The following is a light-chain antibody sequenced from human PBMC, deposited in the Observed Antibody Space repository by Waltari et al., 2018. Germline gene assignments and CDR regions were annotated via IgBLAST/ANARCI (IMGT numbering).Light chain of an antibody. CDR1: QSVSGNF. Sequence: EVVLTQSPGTLPLSPGEKATLSCRASQSVSGNFFAWYQQQPGQAPRLLTSAPSYRATGSPDRFSGGGAGTDFTLSIRRLEPEDYAVYHGQKYDNSNTFGQGTRLEIK. J-gene: IGKJ5*01. V-gene: IGKV3-20*01. CDR3: QKYDNSNT. CDR2: APS.